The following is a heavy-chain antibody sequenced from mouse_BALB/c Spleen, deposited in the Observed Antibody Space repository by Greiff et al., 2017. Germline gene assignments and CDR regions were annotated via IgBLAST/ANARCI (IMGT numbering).Heavy chain of an antibody. CDR2: ISSGGST. J-gene: IGHJ3*01. CDR3: ARRDHYYGLFAY. D-gene: IGHD1-2*01. CDR1: GFTFSSYA. Sequence: EVQRVESGGGLVQPKGSLKLSCAASGFTFSSYAMSWVRQTPEKRLEWVASISSGGSTYYPDSVKGRFTISRDNARNILYLQMSSLRSEDTAMYYCARRDHYYGLFAYWGQGTLVTVSA. V-gene: IGHV5-6-5*01.